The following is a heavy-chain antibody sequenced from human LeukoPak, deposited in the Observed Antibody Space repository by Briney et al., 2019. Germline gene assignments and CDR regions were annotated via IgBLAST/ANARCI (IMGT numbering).Heavy chain of an antibody. CDR1: GFIFRNHG. CDR2: ISGSGGST. J-gene: IGHJ4*02. CDR3: AKDFDRIADVGASFDY. Sequence: PGGSLRLSCAASGFIFRNHGMHWVRQAPGKGLEWVSAISGSGGSTYYADSVKGRFTISRDNSKNTLYLQMNSLRAEDTAVYYCAKDFDRIADVGASFDYWGQGTLVTVSS. D-gene: IGHD6-13*01. V-gene: IGHV3-23*01.